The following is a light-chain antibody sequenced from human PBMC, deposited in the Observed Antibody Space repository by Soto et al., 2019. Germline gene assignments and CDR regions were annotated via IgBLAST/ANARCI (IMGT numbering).Light chain of an antibody. CDR1: QSVSSY. CDR3: QQRPSWT. V-gene: IGKV3-11*01. CDR2: DAS. Sequence: EVVLTQSPATLSLSPGERATLSCRASQSVSSYLAWYQQKPGQAPRLLIYDASNRATGIPARFSGSGSGTDFTRTISSLEPADSAVYYCQQRPSWTFGQGTKVEIK. J-gene: IGKJ1*01.